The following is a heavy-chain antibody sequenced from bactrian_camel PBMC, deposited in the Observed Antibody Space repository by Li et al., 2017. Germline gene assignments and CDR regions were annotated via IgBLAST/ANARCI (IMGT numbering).Heavy chain of an antibody. CDR3: AKVGSGWLYDFDV. J-gene: IGHJ4*01. CDR2: ISSVDIT. D-gene: IGHD1*01. Sequence: QVQLVESGGGSVQAGGSLRLSCSTAGYSVSDFCMAWFRQVPGQEREGVAGISSVDITTYGDSAKGRFTISIDNAKDFLYLQLTGLNADDTAMYYCAKVGSGWLYDFDVWGQGTQVTVS. V-gene: IGHV3S53*01. CDR1: GYSVSDFC.